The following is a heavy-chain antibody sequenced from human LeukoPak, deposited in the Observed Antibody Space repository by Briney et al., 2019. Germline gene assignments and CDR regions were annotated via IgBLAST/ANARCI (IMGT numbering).Heavy chain of an antibody. D-gene: IGHD2-21*01. CDR3: ARVVSQAAPDWYMDV. Sequence: PSETLSLTCDVSGYAIGSSHYWGWIRQPPGRGLQWIGHVNFHGTSAYNASLRGRVTISIEASKNRFPLRLTSVTGADAAIYYCARVVSQAAPDWYMDVWGGGTVVIVSS. CDR2: VNFHGTS. V-gene: IGHV4-38-2*01. J-gene: IGHJ2*01. CDR1: GYAIGSSHY.